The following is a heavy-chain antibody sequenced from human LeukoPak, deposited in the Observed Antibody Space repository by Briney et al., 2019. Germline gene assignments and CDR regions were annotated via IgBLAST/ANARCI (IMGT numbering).Heavy chain of an antibody. J-gene: IGHJ4*02. CDR3: ARVPIIRGVIEE. D-gene: IGHD3-10*01. V-gene: IGHV4-31*03. CDR1: GDSISRGGDY. CDR2: ISGSGST. Sequence: AQTLSLTCSVSGDSISRGGDYWTWIRQHPGKGREWIGYISGSGSTHYSPSLRSRVTVSADTSKNQFSLKLTSVTAADTAVFYCARVPIIRGVIEEWGEGTLVSLSS.